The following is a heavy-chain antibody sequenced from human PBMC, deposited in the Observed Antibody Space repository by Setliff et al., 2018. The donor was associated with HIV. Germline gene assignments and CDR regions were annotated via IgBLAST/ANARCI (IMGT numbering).Heavy chain of an antibody. CDR1: GGSFSGYY. CDR3: ARHYPRSDDAFDI. CDR2: IYYNGHT. Sequence: SETLSLTCAVYGGSFSGYYWSWIRQHPGKGLEWIASIYYNGHTYYNPSLESRVTLYIDTSNNQFSLRLYSVSAADTAVYYCARHYPRSDDAFDIWGQGTRVTVSS. J-gene: IGHJ3*02. V-gene: IGHV4-34*01. D-gene: IGHD6-19*01.